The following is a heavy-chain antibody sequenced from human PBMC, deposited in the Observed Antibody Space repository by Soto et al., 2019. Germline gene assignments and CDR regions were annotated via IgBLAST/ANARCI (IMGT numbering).Heavy chain of an antibody. CDR3: ARCIQGDYYYGMDV. D-gene: IGHD5-18*01. CDR2: INADYGNT. J-gene: IGHJ6*02. Sequence: GASVKVSCKASGYTFTNSGINWVRQAPGQGLEWMGRINADYGNTQYAQKFRGRVTMTTDTSTTTVYMELTNLRSDDTAVYYCARCIQGDYYYGMDVWGQGTTVTVSS. CDR1: GYTFTNSG. V-gene: IGHV1-18*01.